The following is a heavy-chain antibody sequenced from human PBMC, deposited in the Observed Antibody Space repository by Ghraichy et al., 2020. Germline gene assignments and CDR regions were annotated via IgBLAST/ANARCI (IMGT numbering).Heavy chain of an antibody. CDR2: LIPNSGDT. Sequence: ASVKVSFKASGYIFSDYYIHWVRQAPGHALEWMGWLIPNSGDTNVQQKFQGRVAITRDTSLNTAYMELTSLQSDDTAVYFCARADHTSGGTFDYWGQGTLIAVSS. J-gene: IGHJ4*02. D-gene: IGHD3-10*01. V-gene: IGHV1-2*02. CDR1: GYIFSDYY. CDR3: ARADHTSGGTFDY.